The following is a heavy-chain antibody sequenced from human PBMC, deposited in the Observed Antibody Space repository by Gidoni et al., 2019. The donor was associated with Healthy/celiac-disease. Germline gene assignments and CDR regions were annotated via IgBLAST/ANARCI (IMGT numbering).Heavy chain of an antibody. Sequence: HVELVGSGGGVVQPGRSLRTSCAASGFPFSSYAMHWVRQAPGQGLEWVAVISYDGSNKYYADSVKGRFTISRDNSKNTLYLQMNSLRAEDTAVYYCARDHSSSFAGFDPWGQGTLVTVSS. CDR1: GFPFSSYA. CDR2: ISYDGSNK. D-gene: IGHD6-6*01. V-gene: IGHV3-30*04. CDR3: ARDHSSSFAGFDP. J-gene: IGHJ5*02.